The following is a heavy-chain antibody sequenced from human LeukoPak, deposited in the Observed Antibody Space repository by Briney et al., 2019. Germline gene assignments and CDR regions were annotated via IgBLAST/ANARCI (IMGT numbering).Heavy chain of an antibody. Sequence: SETLSLPCAVYGESFSGYYWSWIRQPPGKGLEWPGEINHSGSTNYNPSPKSRVTISVDTSKNQFSLKLSSVTPADTAVYYCARGPIPLRYFDYWGQGTLVTVSS. D-gene: IGHD3-9*01. CDR3: ARGPIPLRYFDY. CDR2: INHSGST. J-gene: IGHJ4*02. V-gene: IGHV4-34*01. CDR1: GESFSGYY.